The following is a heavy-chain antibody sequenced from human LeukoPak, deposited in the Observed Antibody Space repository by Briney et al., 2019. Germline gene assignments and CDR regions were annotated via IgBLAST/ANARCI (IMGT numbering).Heavy chain of an antibody. V-gene: IGHV1-69*05. Sequence: EASVKVSCKASGYTFTSYGISWVRQAPGQGLEWMGGIIPIFGTANYAQKFQGRVTITTDESTSTAYMELSSLRSEDTAVYYCARGGKRRGYSYGWGQGTLVTVSS. D-gene: IGHD5-18*01. J-gene: IGHJ4*02. CDR1: GYTFTSYG. CDR2: IIPIFGTA. CDR3: ARGGKRRGYSYG.